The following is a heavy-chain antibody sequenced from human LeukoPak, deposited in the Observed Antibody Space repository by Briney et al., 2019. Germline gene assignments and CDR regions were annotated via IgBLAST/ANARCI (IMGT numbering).Heavy chain of an antibody. J-gene: IGHJ4*02. CDR1: GFTFSSYA. Sequence: GGSLRLSCATSGFTFSSYAMSWVRQAPGKGLEWVSAISGSGGSTYYADSVKGRFTISRDNSKNTLYLQMNSLRAEDTAVYYCASMVTQYYFDYWGQGTLVTVSS. CDR2: ISGSGGST. V-gene: IGHV3-23*01. D-gene: IGHD4-23*01. CDR3: ASMVTQYYFDY.